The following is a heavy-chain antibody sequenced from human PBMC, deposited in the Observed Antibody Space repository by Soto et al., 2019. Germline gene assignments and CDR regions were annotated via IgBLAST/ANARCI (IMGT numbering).Heavy chain of an antibody. D-gene: IGHD2-15*01. V-gene: IGHV1-69*01. CDR2: IIPIFGTA. J-gene: IGHJ6*02. Sequence: QVQLVQSGAEVKKPGSSVKVSCKASGGTFSSYAISWVRQAPGQGLEWMGGIIPIFGTANYAQKFQGRVTITADESTSTAYMGLSSLRSEDTAVYYCARDLMAVVIAPGYGMDVWGQGTTVTVSS. CDR3: ARDLMAVVIAPGYGMDV. CDR1: GGTFSSYA.